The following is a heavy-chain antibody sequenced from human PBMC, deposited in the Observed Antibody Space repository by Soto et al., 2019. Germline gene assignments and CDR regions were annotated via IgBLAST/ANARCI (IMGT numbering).Heavy chain of an antibody. CDR2: INSDGTST. CDR1: GFIFGGYW. V-gene: IGHV3-74*01. CDR3: ARLLGGSGSFIDY. D-gene: IGHD3-10*01. J-gene: IGHJ4*02. Sequence: EVQLVESGGGLVQPGGSLRLSCAASGFIFGGYWMHWVRQAPGKGLVWVSSINSDGTSTSYADSVKGRFTISRDNAKNTMFLQMNSLRAEDTAVYYCARLLGGSGSFIDYWGQGNLVTVSS.